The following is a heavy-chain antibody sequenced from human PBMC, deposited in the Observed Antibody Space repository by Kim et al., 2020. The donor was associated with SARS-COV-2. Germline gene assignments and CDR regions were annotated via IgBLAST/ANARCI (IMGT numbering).Heavy chain of an antibody. CDR1: GGSISSSSYY. CDR2: IYYSAST. V-gene: IGHV4-39*01. D-gene: IGHD3-22*01. Sequence: SETLSLTCTVSGGSISSSSYYWGWIRQPPGKGLEWIGSIYYSASTYYNPSLKSRVTISVDTSKNQFSLKLSSVTAADTAVYYCASPDSSGYYYVYWGQGTLVTVSS. J-gene: IGHJ4*02. CDR3: ASPDSSGYYYVY.